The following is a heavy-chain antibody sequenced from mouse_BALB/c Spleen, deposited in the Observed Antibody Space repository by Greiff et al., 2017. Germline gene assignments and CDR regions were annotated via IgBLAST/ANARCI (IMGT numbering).Heavy chain of an antibody. Sequence: EVQVVESGGGLVKPGGSLKLSCAASGFTFSSYALSWVRQSPEKRLEWVAEISSGGSYTYYPDTVTGRFTISRDNAKNTLYLEMSSLRSEDTAMYYCARVDYYRYGAYWGKGTLVTVSA. D-gene: IGHD2-14*01. CDR3: ARVDYYRYGAY. CDR1: GFTFSSYA. V-gene: IGHV5-9-4*01. J-gene: IGHJ3*01. CDR2: ISSGGSYT.